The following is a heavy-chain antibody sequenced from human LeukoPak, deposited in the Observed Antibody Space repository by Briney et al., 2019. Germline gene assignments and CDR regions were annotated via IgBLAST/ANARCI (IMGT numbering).Heavy chain of an antibody. CDR2: IYYSGGT. CDR1: GGSISSSSYY. V-gene: IGHV4-39*07. CDR3: ARGVVVAATPNWFDP. D-gene: IGHD2-15*01. Sequence: SETLSLACTVSGGSISSSSYYWGWMRQPPGKGLEWIGSIYYSGGTYYNPSLKRRVTISVETSKNQFSLKLSSVTGADTAVYYCARGVVVAATPNWFDPWGQGTLVPVSS. J-gene: IGHJ5*02.